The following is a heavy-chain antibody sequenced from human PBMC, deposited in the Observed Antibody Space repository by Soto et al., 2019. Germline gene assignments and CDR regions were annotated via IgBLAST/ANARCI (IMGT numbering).Heavy chain of an antibody. CDR2: INPNSGGT. J-gene: IGHJ3*02. Sequence: ASVKVSCKASGYTFTGYYMHWVRQAPGQGLEWMGWINPNSGGTNYAQKFQGWVTMTRDTSISTAYMELSRLRSDDTAMYYCARDMQQLVRGAFDIWGQGTMVTVSS. V-gene: IGHV1-2*04. CDR1: GYTFTGYY. CDR3: ARDMQQLVRGAFDI. D-gene: IGHD6-13*01.